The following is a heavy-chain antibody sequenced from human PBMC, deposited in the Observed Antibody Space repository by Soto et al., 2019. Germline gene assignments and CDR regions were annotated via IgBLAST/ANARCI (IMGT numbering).Heavy chain of an antibody. V-gene: IGHV3-23*01. J-gene: IGHJ4*02. CDR2: VTSRGDTT. D-gene: IGHD3-16*01. CDR1: GFIFSNYA. CDR3: AKDRLGGGLDY. Sequence: EVQLLQSGGGLVQPGGSLRLSCAASGFIFSNYAMNWVRQAPGKGLEWVSIVTSRGDTTYYADSVKGRFTISRDNSKNTLYQQVNSLTAEDTAVYYCAKDRLGGGLDYWGQGTLVSVSS.